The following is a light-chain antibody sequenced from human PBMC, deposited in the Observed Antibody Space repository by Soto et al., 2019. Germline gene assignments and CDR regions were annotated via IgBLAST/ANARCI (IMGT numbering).Light chain of an antibody. J-gene: IGKJ1*01. V-gene: IGKV1-6*01. Sequence: QMTQSPSSLSASVGDRVTITCRASQAIRDDLAWYQQKPGKAPNLLIYAASNLQSGVPSRFSGSGSGTDFTLTISSLQPEDFATYYCLQDYNYPRTFGQGTKVDI. CDR2: AAS. CDR3: LQDYNYPRT. CDR1: QAIRDD.